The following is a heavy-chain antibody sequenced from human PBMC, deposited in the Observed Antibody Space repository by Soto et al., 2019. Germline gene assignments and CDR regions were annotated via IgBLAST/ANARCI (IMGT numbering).Heavy chain of an antibody. V-gene: IGHV2-5*02. J-gene: IGHJ5*02. D-gene: IGHD3-16*01. CDR1: RFSLTTRGVG. CDR3: AHIPNYYQYDWFDP. Sequence: QITLKESGPTLAKPTQTLTLTCTFSRFSLTTRGVGVGCFRQPPGKALECLALIYWDDDKRYSLSLQSRLSITKDTSKNQAVLTMTNVDPVDTATYYCAHIPNYYQYDWFDPWGQGTLVSVSS. CDR2: IYWDDDK.